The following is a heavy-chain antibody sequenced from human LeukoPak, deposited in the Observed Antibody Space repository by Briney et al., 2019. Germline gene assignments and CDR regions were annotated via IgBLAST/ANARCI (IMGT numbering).Heavy chain of an antibody. CDR2: INPNSGGT. Sequence: GASVKVSCKASGYTFTGYYMHWVRQAPGQGLECMGWINPNSGGTNYAQEFQGRVTMTRDTSISTAYMELSRLRSDDTAVYYCARDKGQRLRFLEWFPFDPWGQGTLVTVSS. J-gene: IGHJ5*02. V-gene: IGHV1-2*02. CDR1: GYTFTGYY. D-gene: IGHD3-3*01. CDR3: ARDKGQRLRFLEWFPFDP.